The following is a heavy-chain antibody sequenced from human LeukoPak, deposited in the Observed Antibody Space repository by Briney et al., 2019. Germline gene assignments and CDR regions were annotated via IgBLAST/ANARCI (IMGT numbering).Heavy chain of an antibody. CDR1: GYTFTSNY. CDR3: AGKFGLSFDY. CDR2: ISPSGGST. J-gene: IGHJ4*02. Sequence: ASVKVSCKAFGYTFTSNYMHWVRQAPGQGPEWMGVISPSGGSTTYAQKFQGRVTITADKSTSTAYMELSSLRSEDTAVYYCAGKFGLSFDYWGQGTLVTVSS. D-gene: IGHD3-10*01. V-gene: IGHV1-46*01.